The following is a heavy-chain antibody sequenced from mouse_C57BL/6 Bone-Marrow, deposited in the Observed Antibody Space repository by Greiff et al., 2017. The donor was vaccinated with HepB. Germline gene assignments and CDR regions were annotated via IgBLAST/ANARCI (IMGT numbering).Heavy chain of an antibody. D-gene: IGHD2-1*01. Sequence: VQLQQSGAELARPGASVKLSCKASGYTFTSYGISWVKQRTGQGLEWIGEIYPRSGNTYYNEKFKGKATLTADKSSSTAYMELRSLTSEDSAVYFCARGGNSCYWGQGTLVTVSA. V-gene: IGHV1-81*01. J-gene: IGHJ3*01. CDR2: IYPRSGNT. CDR1: GYTFTSYG. CDR3: ARGGNSCY.